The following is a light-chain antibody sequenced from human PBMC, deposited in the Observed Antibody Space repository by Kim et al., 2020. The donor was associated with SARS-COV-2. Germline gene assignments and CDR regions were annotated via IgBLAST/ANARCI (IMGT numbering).Light chain of an antibody. CDR3: QQYGTSPRT. Sequence: LSPGEGATLSCRASQSVSTTYLAWYQQKSGQAPRLLIYGTSSRATGIPDRFSGSGSGTDFTLTISRVEPEDFAVYYCQQYGTSPRTFGGGTKVEI. CDR2: GTS. J-gene: IGKJ4*01. CDR1: QSVSTTY. V-gene: IGKV3-20*01.